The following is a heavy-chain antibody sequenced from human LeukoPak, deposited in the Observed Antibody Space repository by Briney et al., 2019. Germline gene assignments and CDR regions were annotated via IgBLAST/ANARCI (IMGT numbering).Heavy chain of an antibody. D-gene: IGHD6-6*01. V-gene: IGHV3-33*06. J-gene: IGHJ4*02. CDR2: IWYDGSNK. Sequence: GGSLRLSCAASGFTFSSYGMHWVRQAPGKGLEWVAVIWYDGSNKYYADSVKGRFTISRDNSKNTLYLQMNSLRVEDTAVYYCAKRGGFEQLATYYDYWGQGTLVTVSS. CDR1: GFTFSSYG. CDR3: AKRGGFEQLATYYDY.